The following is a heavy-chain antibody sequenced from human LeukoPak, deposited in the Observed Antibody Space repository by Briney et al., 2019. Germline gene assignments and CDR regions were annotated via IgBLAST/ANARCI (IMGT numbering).Heavy chain of an antibody. CDR2: IKTDGSTT. Sequence: GGSLRLSCAVSGFTFSSSWMHWVRQAPGKGLVWVSHIKTDGSTTAYADSVKGRFTISRDNAKNTLYLQMNSLRAEGTGVYYCARGNQQLPRPTPDYWGQGTLVTVSS. D-gene: IGHD2-2*01. CDR1: GFTFSSSW. V-gene: IGHV3-74*01. CDR3: ARGNQQLPRPTPDY. J-gene: IGHJ4*02.